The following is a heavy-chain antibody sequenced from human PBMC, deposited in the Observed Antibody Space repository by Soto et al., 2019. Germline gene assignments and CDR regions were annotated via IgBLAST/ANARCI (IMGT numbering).Heavy chain of an antibody. V-gene: IGHV3-48*01. CDR3: ARDEVSSDSGSYSYYYYMDV. Sequence: ESGGGLVQPGGSLRLSCAASGFTFSSYSMNWVRQAPGKGLEWVSYISSSSSTIYYADSVKGRFTISRDNAKNSLYLQMNSLRAEDTAVYYCARDEVSSDSGSYSYYYYMDVWGKGTTVTVSS. CDR2: ISSSSSTI. CDR1: GFTFSSYS. J-gene: IGHJ6*03. D-gene: IGHD3-10*01.